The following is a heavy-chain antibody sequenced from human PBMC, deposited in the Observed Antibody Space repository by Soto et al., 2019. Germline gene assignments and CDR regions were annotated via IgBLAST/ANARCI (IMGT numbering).Heavy chain of an antibody. J-gene: IGHJ4*02. V-gene: IGHV3-23*01. CDR1: GFTVTSYG. CDR3: AKEMTSGYYLFDY. Sequence: GGSLRLSCAASGFTVTSYGMSWVRQAPGKGLEWVSTISGTGGSTYYPDSVKGRFTISRDNSKNTVYLQMNSLRAEDAAVYYCAKEMTSGYYLFDYWGQGTLVTVSS. D-gene: IGHD3-22*01. CDR2: ISGTGGST.